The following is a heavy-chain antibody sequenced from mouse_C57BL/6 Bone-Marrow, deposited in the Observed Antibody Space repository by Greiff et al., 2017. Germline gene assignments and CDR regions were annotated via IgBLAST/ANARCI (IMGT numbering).Heavy chain of an antibody. CDR2: IDPANGNT. D-gene: IGHD1-1*01. V-gene: IGHV14-3*01. CDR1: GFNIKNTY. CDR3: ARFYYYGSSPWFAY. Sequence: VQLKESVAELVRPGASVKLSCTASGFNIKNTYMHWVKQRPEQGLEWIGRIDPANGNTKYAPKFQGKATITADTSSNTAYLQLSSLTSEDTAIYYCARFYYYGSSPWFAYWGQGTLVTVSA. J-gene: IGHJ3*01.